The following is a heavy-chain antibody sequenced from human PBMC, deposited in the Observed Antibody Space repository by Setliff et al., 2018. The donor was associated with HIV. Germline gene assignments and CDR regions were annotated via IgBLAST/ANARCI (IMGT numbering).Heavy chain of an antibody. CDR3: ARDLGTDYNILTGYYSSRAFDI. V-gene: IGHV3-21*01. CDR1: GFTFSRYA. CDR2: ISSSSSYI. J-gene: IGHJ3*02. D-gene: IGHD3-9*01. Sequence: PGGSLRLSCAASGFTFSRYAMRWVRQAPGKGLEWVSSISSSSSYIYYADSLKGRFTISRDNAKNSLYLQMNSLRAEDTAVYYCARDLGTDYNILTGYYSSRAFDIWGQGTMVTVSS.